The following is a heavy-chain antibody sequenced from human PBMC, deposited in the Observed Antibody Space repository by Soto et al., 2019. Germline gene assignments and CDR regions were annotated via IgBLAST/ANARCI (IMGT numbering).Heavy chain of an antibody. Sequence: GGSLRLSCATSGFTFSTYGMHWVRQAPGKGLEWVAVIWYDGSKIYYADSVKGRFTISRDNSKSTLYLQMNSLRAEDTAVYYCARPLEQHQLGFGMDVWGQGSPVTVSS. J-gene: IGHJ6*01. CDR3: ARPLEQHQLGFGMDV. V-gene: IGHV3-33*01. CDR2: IWYDGSKI. CDR1: GFTFSTYG. D-gene: IGHD6-13*01.